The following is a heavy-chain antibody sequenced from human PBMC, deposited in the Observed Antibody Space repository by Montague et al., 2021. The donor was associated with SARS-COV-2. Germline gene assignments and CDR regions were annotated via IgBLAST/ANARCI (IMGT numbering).Heavy chain of an antibody. CDR1: GGSFSGYY. V-gene: IGHV4-34*01. J-gene: IGHJ4*02. CDR3: ARGARQGYGFRLGSFDS. CDR2: INHSGST. Sequence: SETLSLTCAVYGGSFSGYYWNWIRQPPGKGREWIGEINHSGSTNYNPSPKSRVTMSVDTSKNQFSLKLSSLTAADTAVYYCARGARQGYGFRLGSFDSWGQGTLVTVSS. D-gene: IGHD3-10*01.